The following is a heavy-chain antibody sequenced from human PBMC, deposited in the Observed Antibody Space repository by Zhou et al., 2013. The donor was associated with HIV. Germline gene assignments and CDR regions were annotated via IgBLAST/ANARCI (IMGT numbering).Heavy chain of an antibody. CDR2: IIPIFGTA. D-gene: IGHD2-2*02. CDR1: GGTFSSYA. V-gene: IGHV1-69*05. CDR3: ARVPYCSSTSCYRSNHFDY. J-gene: IGHJ4*02. Sequence: QVQLVQSGAEVKKPGSSVKVSCKASGGTFSSYAISWVRQAPGQGLEWMGGIIPIFGTANYAQKFQGRVTITTDESTSTAYMELSSLRSEDTAVYYCARVPYCSSTSCYRSNHFDYWGQGTLVTVSS.